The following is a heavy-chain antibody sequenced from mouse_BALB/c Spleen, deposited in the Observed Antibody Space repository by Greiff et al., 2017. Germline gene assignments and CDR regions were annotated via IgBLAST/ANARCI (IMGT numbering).Heavy chain of an antibody. Sequence: EVKLMESGPGLVKPSQSLSLTCTVTGYSITSDYAWNWIRQFPGNKLEWMGYISYSGSTSYNPSLKSRISITRDTSKNQFFLQLNSVTTEDTATYCCARWLLRRYFDVWGAGTTVTVSS. CDR2: ISYSGST. CDR3: ARWLLRRYFDV. J-gene: IGHJ1*01. D-gene: IGHD2-3*01. CDR1: GYSITSDYA. V-gene: IGHV3-2*02.